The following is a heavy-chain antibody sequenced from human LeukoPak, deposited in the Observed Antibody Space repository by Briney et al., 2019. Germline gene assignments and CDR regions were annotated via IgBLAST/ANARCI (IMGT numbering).Heavy chain of an antibody. CDR2: IFHSGRT. J-gene: IGHJ4*02. CDR3: AGQRLVHFDY. D-gene: IGHD6-13*01. Sequence: PSETLSLTCAVSGGSISSNYWWIWVRQPPGKGLEWIGEIFHSGRTTYNPSLKSRVTISVDTSKNQFSLHLSSVTAADTAVYYCAGQRLVHFDYWGPGSLVTVSS. CDR1: GGSISSNYW. V-gene: IGHV4-4*02.